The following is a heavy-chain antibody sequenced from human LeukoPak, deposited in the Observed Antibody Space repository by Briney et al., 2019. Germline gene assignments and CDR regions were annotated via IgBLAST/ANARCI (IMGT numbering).Heavy chain of an antibody. CDR1: GYNFTKYW. CDR3: ARHAHLAMFSDY. Sequence: GESLKISCKGSGYNFTKYWIAWVRQMPGKGLEWMGIIHPGDSDTRYSPSFQGQVTISADKSSRNAYLQWSSLKASDTAIYYCARHAHLAMFSDYWGQGTLVTVSS. D-gene: IGHD2-2*01. V-gene: IGHV5-51*01. CDR2: IHPGDSDT. J-gene: IGHJ4*02.